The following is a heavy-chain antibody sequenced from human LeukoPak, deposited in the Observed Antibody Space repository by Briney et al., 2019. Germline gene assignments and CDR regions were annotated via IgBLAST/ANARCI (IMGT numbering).Heavy chain of an antibody. D-gene: IGHD3-16*02. Sequence: ASVKVSCKASGYTFTSYYMHWVRQAPGQGLEWMGIINPSGGSTSYAQKFQGRVTMSRDTSTSTVYMELSSLRSEDTAVYYCARGQNYDYVWGSYRYNWFDPWGQGTLVTVSS. V-gene: IGHV1-46*01. CDR1: GYTFTSYY. J-gene: IGHJ5*02. CDR2: INPSGGST. CDR3: ARGQNYDYVWGSYRYNWFDP.